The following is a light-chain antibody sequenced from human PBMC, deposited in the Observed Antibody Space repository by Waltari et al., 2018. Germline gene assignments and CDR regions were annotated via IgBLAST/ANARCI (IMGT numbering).Light chain of an antibody. CDR2: DAS. V-gene: IGKV1-NL1*01. J-gene: IGKJ2*02. CDR3: QHYYSTPRT. CDR1: RDITGS. Sequence: DIQMTQSPSSLSASVGDRVTITCRASRDITGSLAWYQQKPGRAPKVLLFDASSLQSGVPSRFIGSGSGTDFTLTISSLQPEDVATYYCQHYYSTPRTFGRGTTVEIK.